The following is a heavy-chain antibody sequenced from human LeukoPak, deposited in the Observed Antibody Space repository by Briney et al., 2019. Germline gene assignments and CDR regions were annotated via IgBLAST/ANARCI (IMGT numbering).Heavy chain of an antibody. Sequence: PGGSLRLSCAASGFTFSSYGMHWVRQAPGKGLEWVAVISYDGSNKYYADSVKGRFTISRDNSKNTLHLQMNSLRAEDTAFYYCAKDLVPMTTVTTSFDYWGQGTLVTVSS. J-gene: IGHJ4*02. CDR3: AKDLVPMTTVTTSFDY. CDR1: GFTFSSYG. D-gene: IGHD4-17*01. V-gene: IGHV3-30*18. CDR2: ISYDGSNK.